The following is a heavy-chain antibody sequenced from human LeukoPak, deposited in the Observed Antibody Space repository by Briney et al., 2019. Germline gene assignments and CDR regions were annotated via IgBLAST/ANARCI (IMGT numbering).Heavy chain of an antibody. D-gene: IGHD2-15*01. J-gene: IGHJ5*02. V-gene: IGHV4-38-2*02. CDR1: GYSISSGYY. CDR3: ARSVYCSGGSCSPGGRWFDP. Sequence: SETLSLTCTVSGYSISSGYYWGWIRQPPGKGLEWIGSIYHSGSTYYNPSLKSRVTISVDTSKNQFSLKLSPVTAADTAVYYCARSVYCSGGSCSPGGRWFDPWGQGTLVTVSS. CDR2: IYHSGST.